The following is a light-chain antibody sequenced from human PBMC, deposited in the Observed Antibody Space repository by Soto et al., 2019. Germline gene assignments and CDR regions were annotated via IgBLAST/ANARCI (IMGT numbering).Light chain of an antibody. CDR2: KAS. J-gene: IGKJ2*01. CDR3: QQYNTYPYT. CDR1: QSISSW. Sequence: DIQMTQSPSTLSASVGDRVTISCRASQSISSWLAWFQQKPGKAPKLLIYKASSLESGVPSRFSGSGSGTEFTLTITSLQPDDFATYYCQQYNTYPYTFGQGTKLEIK. V-gene: IGKV1-5*03.